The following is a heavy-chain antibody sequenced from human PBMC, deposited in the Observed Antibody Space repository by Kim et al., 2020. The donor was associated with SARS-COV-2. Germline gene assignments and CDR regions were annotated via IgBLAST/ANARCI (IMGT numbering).Heavy chain of an antibody. V-gene: IGHV3-48*03. Sequence: GGSLRLSCAASGFTFSTYEMNWARQAPGRGLEWVSYISVSADRTEYADSVKGRFIISRDDAKNSLYLEMNSLRVEDTGVYYCARDVHAYGRRFDPWGQGT. D-gene: IGHD3-10*01. CDR2: ISVSADRT. CDR1: GFTFSTYE. J-gene: IGHJ5*02. CDR3: ARDVHAYGRRFDP.